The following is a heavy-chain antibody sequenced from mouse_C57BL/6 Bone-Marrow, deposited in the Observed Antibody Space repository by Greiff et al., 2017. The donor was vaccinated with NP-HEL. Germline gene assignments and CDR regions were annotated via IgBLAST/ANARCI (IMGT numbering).Heavy chain of an antibody. D-gene: IGHD3-2*02. CDR3: ARYVPQIAY. V-gene: IGHV5-4*03. Sequence: EVMLVESGGGLVKPGGSLKLSCAASGFTFSSYAMSWVRQTPEKRLEWVATISDGGSYTYYPDNVKGRFTISRDNAKNNLYLQMRHLKSEDTAMYYCARYVPQIAYWGQGPLVTVSA. CDR1: GFTFSSYA. J-gene: IGHJ3*01. CDR2: ISDGGSYT.